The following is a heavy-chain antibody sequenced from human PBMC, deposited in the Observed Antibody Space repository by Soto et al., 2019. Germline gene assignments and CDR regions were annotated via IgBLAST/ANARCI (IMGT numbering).Heavy chain of an antibody. CDR3: ARDRYYDFWSGYYK. D-gene: IGHD3-3*01. V-gene: IGHV1-2*02. Sequence: ASVKVSCKASGYTFTGYYMHWVRQAPGQGLEWMGWINPNSGGTNYAQKFQGRVTMTRDTSISTAYMELSRLRSDDTAVYYCARDRYYDFWSGYYKWGQGTLVTVSS. J-gene: IGHJ4*02. CDR1: GYTFTGYY. CDR2: INPNSGGT.